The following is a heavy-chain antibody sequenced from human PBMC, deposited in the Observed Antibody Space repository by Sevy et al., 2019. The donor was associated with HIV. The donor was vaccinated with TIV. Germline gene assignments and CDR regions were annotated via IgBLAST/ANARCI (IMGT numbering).Heavy chain of an antibody. Sequence: ASVKVSCKAYGYTFSSNGIAWVRQAPGQGLQWMGWIGVYNGNSKYAQNLQDRLTMTTDTSTSTAYMELKGLRSDDTAGYYCARVPTYYFGSGTYFDYWGHGTLVTVSS. CDR3: ARVPTYYFGSGTYFDY. J-gene: IGHJ4*01. D-gene: IGHD3-10*01. V-gene: IGHV1-18*01. CDR1: GYTFSSNG. CDR2: IGVYNGNS.